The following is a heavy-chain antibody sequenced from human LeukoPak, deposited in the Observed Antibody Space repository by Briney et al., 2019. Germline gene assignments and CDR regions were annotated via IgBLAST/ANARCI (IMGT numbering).Heavy chain of an antibody. CDR1: GFTFSSYG. Sequence: PGGSLRLSCAASGFTFSSYGMSWVRQAPGKGLEWVSAISGSGGSTYYADSVKGRFTISRDNSKNALYLQMNSLRAEDTAVYYCAKTTGSYLYYFDYWGQGTLVTVSS. J-gene: IGHJ4*02. CDR3: AKTTGSYLYYFDY. CDR2: ISGSGGST. V-gene: IGHV3-23*01. D-gene: IGHD3-10*01.